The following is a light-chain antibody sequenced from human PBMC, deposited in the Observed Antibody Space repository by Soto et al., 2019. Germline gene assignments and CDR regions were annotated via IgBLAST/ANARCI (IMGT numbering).Light chain of an antibody. J-gene: IGLJ1*01. V-gene: IGLV1-40*01. CDR2: GNS. CDR1: SSNIGAGYD. Sequence: QSVLTQPPSVSGAPGQRVTISCTGSSSNIGAGYDVHWYQQLPGTAPKLLIYGNSNRPSGVPDRFSGSKSGTSASLAITGLQAEEEADYYCQSYDSSRSGWVFGTGTKVTVL. CDR3: QSYDSSRSGWV.